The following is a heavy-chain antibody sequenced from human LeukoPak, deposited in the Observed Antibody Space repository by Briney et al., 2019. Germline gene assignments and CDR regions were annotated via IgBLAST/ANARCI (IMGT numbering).Heavy chain of an antibody. CDR1: GGSISSYY. CDR2: IYYSGST. CDR3: ARDSRTIRADPNWYYYYGMDV. V-gene: IGHV4-59*01. Sequence: SETLSLTCTVSGGSISSYYWSWIRQPPEKGLEWIGYIYYSGSTEYNPSLTNRVTISVDTYKRQFSLKVSSVTAADTAVYYCARDSRTIRADPNWYYYYGMDVWGQGTTVTVSS. J-gene: IGHJ6*02. D-gene: IGHD2-2*01.